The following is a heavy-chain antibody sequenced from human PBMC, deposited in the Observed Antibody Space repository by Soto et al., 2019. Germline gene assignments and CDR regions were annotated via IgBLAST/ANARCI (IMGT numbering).Heavy chain of an antibody. CDR2: ISSSSSTI. D-gene: IGHD3-22*01. CDR1: GFTFSSYS. CDR3: ARDRSDYYDSSGYGAGY. V-gene: IGHV3-48*02. Sequence: EVQLVESGGGLVQPGGSLRLSCAASGFTFSSYSMNWVRQAPGKGLEWVSYISSSSSTIYYADSVKGRFTISRDNAKNSLYLQMNSLRDEDTAVYYCARDRSDYYDSSGYGAGYWGQGTLVTVSS. J-gene: IGHJ4*02.